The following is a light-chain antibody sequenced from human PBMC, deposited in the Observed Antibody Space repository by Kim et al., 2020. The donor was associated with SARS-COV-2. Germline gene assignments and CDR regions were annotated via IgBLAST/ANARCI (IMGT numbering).Light chain of an antibody. V-gene: IGKV3-11*01. Sequence: LSPGEKATRSCSASQSVGSSFAWYQQKPGLAPRLLIYDTFSRATGIPARFSASGSGTDFTLTISSLEPEDFAVYYCQQRGNWPLTFGQGTKVDIK. CDR1: QSVGSS. J-gene: IGKJ1*01. CDR2: DTF. CDR3: QQRGNWPLT.